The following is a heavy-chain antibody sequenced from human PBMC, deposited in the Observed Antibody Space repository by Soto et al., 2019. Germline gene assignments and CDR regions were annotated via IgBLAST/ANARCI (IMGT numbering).Heavy chain of an antibody. J-gene: IGHJ4*02. V-gene: IGHV4-39*01. CDR2: IYYSGST. D-gene: IGHD6-13*01. CDR3: ARLLTDSRNFDY. Sequence: SETLSLTCTVSGGSISSSSYYWGWIRQPPGKGLEWIGSIYYSGSTYYNPSLKSRVTISVDTSKNQFSLKLSSVTAADTAVYYCARLLTDSRNFDYWGQGTLVTVS. CDR1: GGSISSSSYY.